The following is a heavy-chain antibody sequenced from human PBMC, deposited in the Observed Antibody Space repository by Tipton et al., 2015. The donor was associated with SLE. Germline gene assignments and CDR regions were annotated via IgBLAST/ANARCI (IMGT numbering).Heavy chain of an antibody. V-gene: IGHV3-53*05. CDR1: GFTVSSNY. Sequence: SLRLSCAASGFTVSSNYMIWVRQAPGKGLEWVSFIYSGGDTYYADSVKGRFTISRDNFKNTLYLQMNSLRAEDTAVYYCAKESGYSLDYYYYGMDVWGQGTTVTVSS. CDR2: IYSGGDT. CDR3: AKESGYSLDYYYYGMDV. J-gene: IGHJ6*02. D-gene: IGHD5-12*01.